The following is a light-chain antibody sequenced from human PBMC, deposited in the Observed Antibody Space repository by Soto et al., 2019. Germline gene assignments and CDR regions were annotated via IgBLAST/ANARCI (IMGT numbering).Light chain of an antibody. Sequence: EIVMTQSPATLSVSPGERATLSCRASQSVSSNLAWYQQKPGQAPRLLIYGASTRATGIPARFSGSASATEFTLTISSLQSEDFAVYYCQQYNNWPPWTFGQGTKVEIK. CDR3: QQYNNWPPWT. CDR2: GAS. V-gene: IGKV3-15*01. CDR1: QSVSSN. J-gene: IGKJ1*01.